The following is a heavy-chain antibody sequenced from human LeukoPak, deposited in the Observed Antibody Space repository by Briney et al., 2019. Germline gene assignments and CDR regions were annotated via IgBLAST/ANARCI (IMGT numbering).Heavy chain of an antibody. CDR1: GFTFSSYS. J-gene: IGHJ4*02. CDR3: ARSYGDYFPFDY. D-gene: IGHD4-17*01. V-gene: IGHV3-21*01. CDR2: ISSSSSYI. Sequence: GGSLRLSCAASGFTFSSYSMNWVRQAPGKGLEWVSSISSSSSYIYYADSVKGRFTISIDNAKNSLYLQMNSLRAEDTAVYYCARSYGDYFPFDYWGQGTLVTVSS.